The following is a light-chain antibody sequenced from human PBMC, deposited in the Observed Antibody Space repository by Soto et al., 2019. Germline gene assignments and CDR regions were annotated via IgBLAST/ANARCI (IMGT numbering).Light chain of an antibody. CDR1: ISNLGSNF. CDR2: RND. V-gene: IGLV1-47*01. CDR3: AAWDDSLRGVV. J-gene: IGLJ3*02. Sequence: QSVLTQPPSASGTPGQRVTISCSGSISNLGSNFVFWYQQLPGAAPKLLISRNDQRPSGVPDRFSGSKSGTSASLAISGLRSEDEADYHCAAWDDSLRGVVFGGGTKHRP.